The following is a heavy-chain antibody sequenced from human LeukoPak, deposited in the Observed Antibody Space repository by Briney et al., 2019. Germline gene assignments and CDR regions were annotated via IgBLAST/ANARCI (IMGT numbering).Heavy chain of an antibody. J-gene: IGHJ4*02. CDR3: ARRAQAEMATVWGLVDY. Sequence: GESLKISCKGSGYSFTSYWIGWVRQMPGKGLEWMGIIYPGDSDTRYSPSFEGRVTISADKSINTVYMQWSSLEPSDTAMYYCARRAQAEMATVWGLVDYWGQGTLVTVSS. CDR1: GYSFTSYW. CDR2: IYPGDSDT. D-gene: IGHD5-24*01. V-gene: IGHV5-51*01.